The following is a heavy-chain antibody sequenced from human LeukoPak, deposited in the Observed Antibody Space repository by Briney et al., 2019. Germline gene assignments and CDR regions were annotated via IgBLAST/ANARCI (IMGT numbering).Heavy chain of an antibody. J-gene: IGHJ4*02. Sequence: PSETLSLTCTVSGGSISSSTYYWGWIRQPPGKGLEWIGYIYYSGSTNYNPSLKSRVTISVDTSKNQFSLKLSSVTAADTAVYYCARAGDYGDYFDYWGQGTLVTVSS. V-gene: IGHV4-61*05. CDR1: GGSISSSTYY. CDR2: IYYSGST. CDR3: ARAGDYGDYFDY. D-gene: IGHD4-17*01.